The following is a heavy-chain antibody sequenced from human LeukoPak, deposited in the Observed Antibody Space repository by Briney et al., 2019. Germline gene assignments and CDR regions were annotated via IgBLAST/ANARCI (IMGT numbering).Heavy chain of an antibody. D-gene: IGHD1-1*01. CDR2: TYYGGSS. CDR3: ARSAYNWNDDWFDP. J-gene: IGHJ5*02. V-gene: IGHV4-59*12. Sequence: PSETLSLTCTVSGXSISSSFWSWIRQPPGKGLEWIGYTYYGGSSNYNPSLKSRVTISVDPSKKQFSLKLSSVTAADTAVYYCARSAYNWNDDWFDPWGQGTLVTVSS. CDR1: GXSISSSF.